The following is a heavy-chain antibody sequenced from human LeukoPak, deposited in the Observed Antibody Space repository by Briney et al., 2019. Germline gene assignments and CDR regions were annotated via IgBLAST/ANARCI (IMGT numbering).Heavy chain of an antibody. V-gene: IGHV4-30-2*03. CDR3: ARQVPRAGMDV. CDR2: IYHSGGT. D-gene: IGHD6-13*01. CDR1: GGSMSSGDTGGYS. J-gene: IGHJ6*02. Sequence: SQTLSLTCAASGGSMSSGDTGGYSWSWIRQPPGGGLEWIGYIYHSGGTYYNPPLNSRVTISVDTSKNQFSLKMSSVTGADTAVYYCARQVPRAGMDVWGQGTTVTVSS.